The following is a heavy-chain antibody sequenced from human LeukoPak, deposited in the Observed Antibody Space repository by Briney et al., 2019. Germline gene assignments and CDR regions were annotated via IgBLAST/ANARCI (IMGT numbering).Heavy chain of an antibody. CDR2: FYQSGST. CDR1: GGSITSHY. J-gene: IGHJ6*03. V-gene: IGHV4-59*08. Sequence: SETLSLTCTVSGGSITSHYCIWIRQPPGKGLEWIGSFYQSGSTNYNPSLKSRVTISVDTSKSQFSLQLTSVTAADTAVYYCASHNSGWYNYYMDVWGAGTTVTVSS. CDR3: ASHNSGWYNYYMDV. D-gene: IGHD6-19*01.